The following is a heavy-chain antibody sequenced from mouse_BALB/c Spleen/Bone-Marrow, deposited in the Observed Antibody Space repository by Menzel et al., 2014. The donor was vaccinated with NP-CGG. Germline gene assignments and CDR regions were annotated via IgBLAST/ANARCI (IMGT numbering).Heavy chain of an antibody. V-gene: IGHV5-6-3*01. CDR2: INSNGGST. J-gene: IGHJ4*01. Sequence: EVKLVESGGGLVQPGGSLKLSCAASRFTFSSYGMSWARQTPDKRLELVATINSNGGSTYYPDSVKGRFTISRDNAKNTLYLQMSSLKSEDTAMYYCARDRYYGYAMDYWGQGTSVTVSS. D-gene: IGHD1-1*01. CDR1: RFTFSSYG. CDR3: ARDRYYGYAMDY.